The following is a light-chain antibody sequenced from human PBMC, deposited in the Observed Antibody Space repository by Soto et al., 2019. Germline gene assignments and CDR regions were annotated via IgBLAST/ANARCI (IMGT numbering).Light chain of an antibody. CDR2: ASS. J-gene: IGKJ4*01. CDR3: QQSHSNIQDLT. V-gene: IGKV1-39*01. CDR1: QSVSNH. Sequence: DIQMTQSPSSLSASVGDRVTITCRASQSVSNHLNWYQQKPGKAPKLLIYASSSLQSGVPSGFSGSGSGTDFTLTISSLQPEDFATYYCQQSHSNIQDLTFGGGTKVEIK.